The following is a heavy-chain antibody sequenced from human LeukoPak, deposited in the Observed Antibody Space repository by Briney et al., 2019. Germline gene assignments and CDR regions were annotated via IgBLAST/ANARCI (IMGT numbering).Heavy chain of an antibody. CDR2: VSSSSAMI. V-gene: IGHV3-11*01. CDR1: GFTFSDYY. Sequence: PGGSLRLSCAASGFTFSDYYMSWIRQAPGKGLEWVSYVSSSSAMIHYADSVKGRFTISRDNAKKSLFLQMNSLRVEDTAVYYCARAADRFSSSGFDNWGQGTLVTVSS. J-gene: IGHJ4*02. CDR3: ARAADRFSSSGFDN. D-gene: IGHD6-6*01.